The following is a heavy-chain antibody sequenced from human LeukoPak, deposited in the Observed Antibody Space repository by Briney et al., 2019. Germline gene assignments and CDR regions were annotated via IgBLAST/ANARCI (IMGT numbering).Heavy chain of an antibody. CDR3: ARESSGWRYDAFDI. D-gene: IGHD6-19*01. J-gene: IGHJ3*02. V-gene: IGHV3-7*01. CDR1: GFTFSSYW. Sequence: GGSLRLSCAASGFTFSSYWMNWVRQAPGKGLEWVANIKQDGSEKYYVDSVKGRFTISRDNAKNSLYLQMNSLRAEDTAVYYCARESSGWRYDAFDIWGQGTMVTVSS. CDR2: IKQDGSEK.